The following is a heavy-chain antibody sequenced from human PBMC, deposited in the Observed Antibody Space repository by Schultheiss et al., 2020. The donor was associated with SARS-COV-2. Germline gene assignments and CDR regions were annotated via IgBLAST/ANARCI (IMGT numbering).Heavy chain of an antibody. J-gene: IGHJ4*02. V-gene: IGHV3-23*01. CDR2: ISGSGGST. CDR3: AKARGYCSSTSCYSPFDY. Sequence: GGSLRLSCAASGFTFSSYAMSWVRQAPGKGLEWVSAISGSGGSTYYADSVKGRFTISRDNSKNTLYLQMNSLRAEDTAVYYCAKARGYCSSTSCYSPFDYWGQGTLVTVSS. D-gene: IGHD2-2*02. CDR1: GFTFSSYA.